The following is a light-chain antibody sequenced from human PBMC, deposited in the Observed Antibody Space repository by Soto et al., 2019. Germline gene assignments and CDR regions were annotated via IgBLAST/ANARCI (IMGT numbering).Light chain of an antibody. J-gene: IGKJ1*01. Sequence: DIQMTQYPPTMSSSVGDRVTITCRSSQSISSWLAWYQQKPGEAPKLLIYDASALPRGVPSRFSGSGSGTKFTLTIASLQPDDFATYYCQQYETFSGTFGPGTKVDIK. CDR2: DAS. V-gene: IGKV1-5*01. CDR3: QQYETFSGT. CDR1: QSISSW.